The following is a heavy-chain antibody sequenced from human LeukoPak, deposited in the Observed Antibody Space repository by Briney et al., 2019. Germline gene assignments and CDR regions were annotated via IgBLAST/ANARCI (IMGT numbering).Heavy chain of an antibody. CDR2: IIPIFGTA. CDR1: GGTFSSYA. J-gene: IGHJ4*02. Sequence: SVKVSCKASGGTFSSYAISWVRQAPGQGLEWIGRIIPIFGTANYSQKFQGRVKITADKSTSTAYMELSSLRSEDTAVYYCARGGYCSGGSCYKPFDYWGQGTLVTVSS. V-gene: IGHV1-69*06. D-gene: IGHD2-15*01. CDR3: ARGGYCSGGSCYKPFDY.